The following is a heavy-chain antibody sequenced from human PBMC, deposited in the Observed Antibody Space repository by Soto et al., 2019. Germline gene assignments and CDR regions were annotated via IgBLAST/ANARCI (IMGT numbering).Heavy chain of an antibody. D-gene: IGHD3-22*01. Sequence: GGSLRLSCAASGFTFSSYAMSWVRQAPGKGLEWVSAISGSGGSTYYADSVKGRFTISRDNSKNTLYLQMNSLRAEDTAVYYCAKDLDILITRISSGYNFDYWGQGTLVTVSS. CDR2: ISGSGGST. CDR3: AKDLDILITRISSGYNFDY. CDR1: GFTFSSYA. J-gene: IGHJ4*02. V-gene: IGHV3-23*01.